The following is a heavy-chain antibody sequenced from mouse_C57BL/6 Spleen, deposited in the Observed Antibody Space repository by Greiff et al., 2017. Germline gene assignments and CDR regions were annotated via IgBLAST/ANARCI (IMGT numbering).Heavy chain of an antibody. CDR3: ARSDWAWFAY. CDR2: IYPSDSET. CDR1: GYTFTSYW. Sequence: QVQLQQPGAELVRPGSSVKLSCKASGYTFTSYWMAWVKQRPGQGLEWIGNIYPSDSETQYNQKFKNKATLTVAKSSSTAYMQLSSLTSEDSAVYYCARSDWAWFAYWGQGTLVTVSA. D-gene: IGHD4-1*01. J-gene: IGHJ3*01. V-gene: IGHV1-61*01.